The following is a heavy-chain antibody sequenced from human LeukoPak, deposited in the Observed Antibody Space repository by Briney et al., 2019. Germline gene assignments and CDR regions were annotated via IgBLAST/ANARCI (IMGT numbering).Heavy chain of an antibody. CDR3: AREDDWNYEDY. CDR2: IKQDGSEK. Sequence: GGSLRLSCAASGFTFSNYWMSWVRQAPGKGLEGVANIKQDGSEKNYVNSVKGRFTISRDNAKNSLYLQMNSLRAEDTAIYYCAREDDWNYEDYWGQGTLVTVSS. D-gene: IGHD1-7*01. CDR1: GFTFSNYW. J-gene: IGHJ4*02. V-gene: IGHV3-7*01.